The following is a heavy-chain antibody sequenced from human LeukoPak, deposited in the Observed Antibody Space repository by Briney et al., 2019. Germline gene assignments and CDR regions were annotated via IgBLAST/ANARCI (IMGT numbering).Heavy chain of an antibody. CDR2: ICGSGGST. CDR3: AKKGWIAVAGIDY. D-gene: IGHD6-19*01. J-gene: IGHJ4*02. V-gene: IGHV3-23*01. Sequence: GGSLRLSCAASGFTFSSYAMSWVRQAPGKGLEWVSAICGSGGSTYYADSVKGRFTISRDNSKNTLYLQMNSLRAEDTAVYYRAKKGWIAVAGIDYWGQGTLVTVSP. CDR1: GFTFSSYA.